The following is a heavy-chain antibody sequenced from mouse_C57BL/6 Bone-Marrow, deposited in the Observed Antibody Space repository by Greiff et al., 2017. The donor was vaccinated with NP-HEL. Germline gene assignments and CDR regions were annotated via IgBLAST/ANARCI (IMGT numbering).Heavy chain of an antibody. CDR3: ARRDDYDPYYFDY. CDR2: LSSGGSYT. CDR1: GFTFSSYG. D-gene: IGHD2-4*01. J-gene: IGHJ2*01. V-gene: IGHV5-6*01. Sequence: EVHLVESGGDLVKPGGSLKLSCAASGFTFSSYGMSWVRQTPDKRLEWVATLSSGGSYTYYPDSVKGRFTISRDNAKNTLYLQMSSLKSEDTAMYYCARRDDYDPYYFDYWGQGTTLTVAS.